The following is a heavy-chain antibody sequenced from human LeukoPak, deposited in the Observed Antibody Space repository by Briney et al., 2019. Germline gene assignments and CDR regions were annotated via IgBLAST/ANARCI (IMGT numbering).Heavy chain of an antibody. CDR2: IRSKAYGGTT. J-gene: IGHJ4*02. CDR3: TILGNYDFRSGYYRPLLLDY. Sequence: GGSLRLSCTASGFTFGDYAMSWFRQAPGKGLEWVGFIRSKAYGGTTEYAASVKGRFTISRDDSKSIAYLQMNSLKTEDTAVYYCTILGNYDFRSGYYRPLLLDYWGKGTLVTVSS. V-gene: IGHV3-49*03. CDR1: GFTFGDYA. D-gene: IGHD3-3*01.